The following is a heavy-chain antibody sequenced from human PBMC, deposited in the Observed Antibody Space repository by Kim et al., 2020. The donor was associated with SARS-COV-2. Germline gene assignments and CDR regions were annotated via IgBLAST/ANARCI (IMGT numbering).Heavy chain of an antibody. CDR1: GFTFSTYA. D-gene: IGHD3-16*01. CDR3: AREGGS. J-gene: IGHJ5*02. CDR2: ISSDGSKT. Sequence: GGSLRLSCATSGFTFSTYAMHWVRQPPGKGLEWVAAISSDGSKTYYEDSVKGRFTISRDNSKNMVYLQMNSLRDEDTTVYYCAREGGSWGQGTLVTVSA. V-gene: IGHV3-30-3*01.